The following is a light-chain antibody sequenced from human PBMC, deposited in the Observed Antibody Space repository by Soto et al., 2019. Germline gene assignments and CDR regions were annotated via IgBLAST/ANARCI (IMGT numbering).Light chain of an antibody. CDR3: HQYNRWPRT. CDR2: GAS. V-gene: IGKV3-15*01. J-gene: IGKJ2*01. CDR1: QRVAGN. Sequence: EIVMAQSPATLSVSPGERVTLSCRATQRVAGNLAWFQQKPGQAPRLLISGASTRATGVPARFSGSGSATEFTLTTSSLQSEVFATYYCHQYNRWPRTFGQGTKLEIK.